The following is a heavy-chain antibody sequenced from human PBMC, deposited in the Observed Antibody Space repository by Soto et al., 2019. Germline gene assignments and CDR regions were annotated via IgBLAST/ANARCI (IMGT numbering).Heavy chain of an antibody. CDR3: ARGYGSGQGLYGMDV. CDR1: GGSISSYY. J-gene: IGHJ6*02. Sequence: SETLSLTCTVSGGSISSYYWSWIRQPPGKGLEWIGYIYYSGSTNYNPSLKSRVTISVDTSKNQFSLKLSSVTAADTAVYYCARGYGSGQGLYGMDVWGQGTTVTVSS. CDR2: IYYSGST. V-gene: IGHV4-59*01. D-gene: IGHD3-10*01.